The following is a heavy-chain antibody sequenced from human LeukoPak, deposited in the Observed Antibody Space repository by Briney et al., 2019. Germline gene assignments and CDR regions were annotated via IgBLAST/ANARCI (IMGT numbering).Heavy chain of an antibody. D-gene: IGHD2-15*01. J-gene: IGHJ4*02. CDR3: ARDKEGYCSGGSCYSYYFDY. CDR1: GFTFSSYE. CDR2: ISYDGSNK. V-gene: IGHV3-30*04. Sequence: PGGSLRLSCAASGFTFSSYEMNWVRQAPGKGLEWVAVISYDGSNKYYADSVKGRFTISRDNSKNTLYLQMNSLRAEDTAVYYCARDKEGYCSGGSCYSYYFDYWGQGTLVTVSS.